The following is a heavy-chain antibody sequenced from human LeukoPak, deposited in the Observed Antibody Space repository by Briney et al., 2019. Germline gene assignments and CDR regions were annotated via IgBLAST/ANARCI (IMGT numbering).Heavy chain of an antibody. D-gene: IGHD3-9*01. CDR2: INHSGST. J-gene: IGHJ6*03. Sequence: SETLSLTCAVYGGSFSGYYWSWIRQPPGKGLEWIGEINHSGSTNYNPSLKSRVTISVDTSKNQFSLKPSSVTAADTAVYYCARGRGLRYFDWLSSDYYYMDVWGKGTTVTVSS. CDR1: GGSFSGYY. V-gene: IGHV4-34*01. CDR3: ARGRGLRYFDWLSSDYYYMDV.